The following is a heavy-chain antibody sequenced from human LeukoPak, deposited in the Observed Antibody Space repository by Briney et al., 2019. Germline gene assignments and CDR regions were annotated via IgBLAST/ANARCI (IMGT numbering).Heavy chain of an antibody. Sequence: GGSLRLSCAASGFTLSSYAMSWVRQAPGKGLEWVSAISGSGGSTYYADSVKGRFTISRDNSKNTLYLQVNSLRAEDTAVYYCARKYSSSWYLRSGYYYYGMDVWGQGTTVTVSS. J-gene: IGHJ6*02. CDR2: ISGSGGST. V-gene: IGHV3-23*01. CDR1: GFTLSSYA. CDR3: ARKYSSSWYLRSGYYYYGMDV. D-gene: IGHD6-13*01.